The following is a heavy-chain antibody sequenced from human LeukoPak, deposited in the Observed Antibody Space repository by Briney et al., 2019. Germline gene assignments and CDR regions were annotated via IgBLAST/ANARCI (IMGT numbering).Heavy chain of an antibody. CDR3: AAGPVYDYFEF. V-gene: IGHV1-2*02. CDR1: EYSFTDYY. D-gene: IGHD3-22*01. CDR2: INPNSGGT. J-gene: IGHJ4*02. Sequence: ASVKVSCQASEYSFTDYYIHWVRQAPGQGLEWMGWINPNSGGTNSAQKFQVRITLTRDTSISTAYMELSRLGSDDTAVYYCAAGPVYDYFEFWGQGTLVTVSS.